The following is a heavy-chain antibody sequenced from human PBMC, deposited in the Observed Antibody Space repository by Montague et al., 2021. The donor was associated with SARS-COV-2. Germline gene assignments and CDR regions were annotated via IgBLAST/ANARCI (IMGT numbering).Heavy chain of an antibody. CDR1: GDSITSGIYY. CDR3: AVNSSDYYCYGMDV. J-gene: IGHJ6*02. CDR2: IYHTGST. Sequence: SETLSLTCTVSGDSITSGIYYWSWIRQPPGKGLEWIGRIYHTGSTYYNPSLKSRVTISLDTSKNQFFLKLSSVTAADTAVYYCAVNSSDYYCYGMDVWGQGTMVTVSS. D-gene: IGHD4-11*01. V-gene: IGHV4-38-2*02.